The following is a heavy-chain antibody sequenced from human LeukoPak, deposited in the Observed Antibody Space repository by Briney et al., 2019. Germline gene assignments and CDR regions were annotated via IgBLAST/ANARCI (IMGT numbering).Heavy chain of an antibody. J-gene: IGHJ4*02. CDR1: GGTFSSYA. Sequence: ASVKVSCKASGGTFSSYAISWVRQAPGQGLEWMGGIIPIFGTANYAQKFQGRVTITADESTSTAYMELSSLRSEDTAVYYCATPPYGGYKGYLDYWGQGTLVTVSS. CDR3: ATPPYGGYKGYLDY. V-gene: IGHV1-69*13. D-gene: IGHD5-12*01. CDR2: IIPIFGTA.